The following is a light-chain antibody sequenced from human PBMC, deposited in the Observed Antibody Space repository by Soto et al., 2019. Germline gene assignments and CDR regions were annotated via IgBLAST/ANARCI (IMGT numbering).Light chain of an antibody. CDR1: QSIRTN. Sequence: EVVMTQSPATLSVSPGEGATLSCRASQSIRTNLAWYQEKPGQAPRLLIYGASTRATGIPARFSGSGSGTDFTLSISSLQPGDVGIYSCQQYHTWPPITFGQGTRLEIK. CDR2: GAS. J-gene: IGKJ5*01. V-gene: IGKV3-15*01. CDR3: QQYHTWPPIT.